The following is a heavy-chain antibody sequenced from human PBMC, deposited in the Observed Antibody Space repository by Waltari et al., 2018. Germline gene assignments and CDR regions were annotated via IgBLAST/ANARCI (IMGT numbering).Heavy chain of an antibody. Sequence: EVQLLESGGGLVQPGGSLRLSCAGTGFTFSSHSMVWVRQAPGKGLEWVSAIGGTGMGTYYADSVKGRFTISRDNFMKTLYLQMNSLRADDTAVYYCAKFPGAESFDIWGQGTMVTVSS. D-gene: IGHD3-10*01. CDR1: GFTFSSHS. J-gene: IGHJ3*02. CDR3: AKFPGAESFDI. V-gene: IGHV3-23*01. CDR2: IGGTGMGT.